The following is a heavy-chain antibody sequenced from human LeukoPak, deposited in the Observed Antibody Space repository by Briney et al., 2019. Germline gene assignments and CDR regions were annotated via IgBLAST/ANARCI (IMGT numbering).Heavy chain of an antibody. J-gene: IGHJ4*02. CDR1: GYTFTSYG. Sequence: ASVKVSCKASGYTFTSYGIIWVRQATGQGLEWMGWMNPNSGNTGYAQKFQGRVTITRNTSISTAYMELSSLRSEDTAVYYCARGGQLWLNEWGQGTLVTVSS. CDR2: MNPNSGNT. V-gene: IGHV1-8*03. D-gene: IGHD5-18*01. CDR3: ARGGQLWLNE.